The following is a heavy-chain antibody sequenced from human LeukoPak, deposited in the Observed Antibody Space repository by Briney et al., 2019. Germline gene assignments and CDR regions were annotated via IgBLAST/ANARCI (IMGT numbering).Heavy chain of an antibody. CDR3: ARDGGLLPDN. CDR2: ISPDGNSR. CDR1: GFPFSTYA. V-gene: IGHV3-74*01. D-gene: IGHD2-21*02. J-gene: IGHJ4*02. Sequence: GGSLTLSCAASGFPFSTYAMHWVRQPPGKRLVWISRISPDGNSRGYADSVKGRFIISRDSATNTLSLQMNSLTADDTAVYYCARDGGLLPDNWGRGTLVTVSS.